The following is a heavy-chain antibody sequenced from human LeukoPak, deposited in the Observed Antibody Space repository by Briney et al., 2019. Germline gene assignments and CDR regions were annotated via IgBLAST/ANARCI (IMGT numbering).Heavy chain of an antibody. J-gene: IGHJ4*02. Sequence: GGSLRLSCAASGFTFSSYAMSWVRQAPGEGLERVSAISGSGGSTFYADSVKGRFTISRDNSKNTLYLQMNSLRAEDTAVYYCAKNSGWLAHFDYWGQGTLVTVSS. D-gene: IGHD6-19*01. V-gene: IGHV3-23*01. CDR1: GFTFSSYA. CDR2: ISGSGGST. CDR3: AKNSGWLAHFDY.